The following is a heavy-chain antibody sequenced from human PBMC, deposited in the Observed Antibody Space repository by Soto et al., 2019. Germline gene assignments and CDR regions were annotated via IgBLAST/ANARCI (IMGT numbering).Heavy chain of an antibody. D-gene: IGHD3-9*01. CDR2: ISGSGGST. Sequence: GGSLRLSCAASGFTFSSYAMSWVRQAPGKGLEWVSAISGSGGSTYYADSVKGRFTISRDNSKNTLYLQMNSLRAEDTAVYYCAKVHQGVLRYFAWSSDYWGQGTLVTVSS. CDR3: AKVHQGVLRYFAWSSDY. J-gene: IGHJ4*02. V-gene: IGHV3-23*01. CDR1: GFTFSSYA.